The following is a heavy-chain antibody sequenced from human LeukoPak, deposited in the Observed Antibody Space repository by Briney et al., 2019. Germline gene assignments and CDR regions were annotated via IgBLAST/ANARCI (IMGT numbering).Heavy chain of an antibody. D-gene: IGHD1-26*01. V-gene: IGHV4-59*08. Sequence: SETLSLTCTVSGVSISSYYWSWIRQPPGKGLECIGYIFYSGNTIYNPSLKSRVTISVDTSKNHFSLRLRSVTAADTAVYYCARLAAISGSDYPDDWGQGTLVTVSS. CDR1: GVSISSYY. J-gene: IGHJ4*02. CDR3: ARLAAISGSDYPDD. CDR2: IFYSGNT.